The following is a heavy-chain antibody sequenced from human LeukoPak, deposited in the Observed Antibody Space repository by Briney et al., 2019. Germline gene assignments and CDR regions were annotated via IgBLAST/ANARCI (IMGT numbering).Heavy chain of an antibody. Sequence: ASVKVSCKASGYTITNNYMHWVRQAPGKGLEWMGGFDPEDGETIYAQKFQGRVTMTEDTSTDTAYMELSSLRSEDTAVYYCATDGLQFMDVWGKGTTVTVSS. CDR1: GYTITNNY. CDR2: FDPEDGET. CDR3: ATDGLQFMDV. D-gene: IGHD4-11*01. J-gene: IGHJ6*03. V-gene: IGHV1-24*01.